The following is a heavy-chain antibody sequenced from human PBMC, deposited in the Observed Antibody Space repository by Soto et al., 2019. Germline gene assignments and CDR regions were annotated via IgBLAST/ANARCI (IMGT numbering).Heavy chain of an antibody. CDR2: ISYDSETT. V-gene: IGHV3-48*02. Sequence: LKISCAASYYTFSTYSMNWVRQAPGKGLEWVAYISYDSETTSYADSVKGRFTISRDDAKNSLYLQMNSLRDEDSAVYYCARLYYDYVWGQGTTVTVSS. CDR1: YYTFSTYS. J-gene: IGHJ6*02. CDR3: ARLYYDYV. D-gene: IGHD3-3*01.